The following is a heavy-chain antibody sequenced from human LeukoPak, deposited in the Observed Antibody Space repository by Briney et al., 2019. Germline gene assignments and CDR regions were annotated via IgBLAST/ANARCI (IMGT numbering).Heavy chain of an antibody. CDR1: GFTFSSYA. V-gene: IGHV3-30-3*01. J-gene: IGHJ3*02. CDR2: ISYDESNK. CDR3: ASSGPTRSAFDI. Sequence: PGRSLRLSCAASGFTFSSYAMHWVRQAPGKGLEWVAVISYDESNKYYADSVKGRFTISRDNSKNTLYLQMNSLRAEDTAVYYCASSGPTRSAFDIWGQGTMVTVSS.